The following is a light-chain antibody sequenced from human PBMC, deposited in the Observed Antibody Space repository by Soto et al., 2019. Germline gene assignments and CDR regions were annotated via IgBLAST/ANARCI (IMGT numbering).Light chain of an antibody. V-gene: IGLV2-8*01. J-gene: IGLJ1*01. Sequence: QSVLTQPPSASGSPGQSVTISCTGTSSDVGGYNYVSWYQQHPGKAPKLMIYEVSKRPSGVPDRFSGSKSGNTASLTVSGLQAEDEADYYCSSYVGSNIRVFGTGTKLTVL. CDR3: SSYVGSNIRV. CDR2: EVS. CDR1: SSDVGGYNY.